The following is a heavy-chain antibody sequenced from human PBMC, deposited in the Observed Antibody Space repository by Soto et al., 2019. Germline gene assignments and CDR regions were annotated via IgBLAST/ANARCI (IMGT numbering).Heavy chain of an antibody. D-gene: IGHD1-26*01. J-gene: IGHJ4*02. CDR1: GFTFSSYD. Sequence: GGSLRLSCAASGFTFSSYDMHWVRQATGKGLEWVSAIGTAGDTYYPGSVKGRFTISRENAKNSLYLQMNSLRAGDTAVYYCARVAPGSYAFDYWGQGTLVTVSS. CDR3: ARVAPGSYAFDY. CDR2: IGTAGDT. V-gene: IGHV3-13*01.